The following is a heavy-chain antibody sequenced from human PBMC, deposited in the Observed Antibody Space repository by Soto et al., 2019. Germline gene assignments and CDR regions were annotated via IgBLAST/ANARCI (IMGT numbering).Heavy chain of an antibody. CDR3: TRAHEVAWFDS. D-gene: IGHD2-15*01. V-gene: IGHV3-21*06. CDR1: GFSFSSYT. Sequence: GSLRLSCTASGFSFSSYTMNWVRQAPGKGLQWVASITNRGTHTYSADSVKGRFTISRDNDKNSLYLQMNNLRAEDTATYYCTRAHEVAWFDSWGLGTLVTVSS. CDR2: ITNRGTHT. J-gene: IGHJ5*01.